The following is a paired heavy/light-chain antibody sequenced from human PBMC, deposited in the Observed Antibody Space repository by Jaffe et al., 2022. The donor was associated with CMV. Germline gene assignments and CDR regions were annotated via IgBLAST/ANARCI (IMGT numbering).Light chain of an antibody. CDR1: QGISNS. J-gene: IGKJ3*01. Sequence: DIQMTQSPSSLSASVGDRVTITCRASQGISNSLAWYQQKPGKAPKLLLYAASRLESGVPSRFSGSGSGTDYTLTISSLQPEDFATYYCQQYYSTPSFGPGTKVDIK. CDR2: AAS. V-gene: IGKV1-NL1*01. CDR3: QQYYSTPS.
Heavy chain of an antibody. CDR1: GFTFSSYE. J-gene: IGHJ3*02. CDR3: ARDRLGLRLGELSPPPFIDAFDI. CDR2: ISSSGSTI. D-gene: IGHD3-16*02. V-gene: IGHV3-48*03. Sequence: EVQLVESGGGLVQPGGSLRLSCAASGFTFSSYEMNWVRQAPGKGLEWVSYISSSGSTIYYADSVKGRFTISRDNAKNSLYLQMNSLRAEDTAVYYCARDRLGLRLGELSPPPFIDAFDIWGQGTMVTVSS.